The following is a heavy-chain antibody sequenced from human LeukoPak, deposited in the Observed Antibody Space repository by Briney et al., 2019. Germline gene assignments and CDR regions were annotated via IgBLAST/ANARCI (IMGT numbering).Heavy chain of an antibody. J-gene: IGHJ4*02. V-gene: IGHV3-7*03. CDR1: GSTLSHYW. CDR3: ARDKRADEGSKFDY. Sequence: GGSLRLSCAASGSTLSHYWMSWVRQAPGKGLEWVANIRQDGNEIYYVDSVKGRFTISRDNAKNSLSLQMNSLRADDTAVYYCARDKRADEGSKFDYWGQGTLVTVSS. D-gene: IGHD1-26*01. CDR2: IRQDGNEI.